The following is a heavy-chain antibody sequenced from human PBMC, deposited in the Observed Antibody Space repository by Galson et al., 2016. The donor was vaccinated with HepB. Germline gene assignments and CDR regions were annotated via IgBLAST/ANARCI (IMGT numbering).Heavy chain of an antibody. V-gene: IGHV4-31*03. CDR2: IHYSGNT. D-gene: IGHD4-23*01. CDR1: GGSISSDGHY. Sequence: TLSLTCTVSGGSISSDGHYWSWIRQHPGKGLEWIGYIHYSGNTYYNPSVKGRVIISVDTSKNQFSLKLRSVTAADTAGNYCARARVGRTDYWGQGTLVTVSS. CDR3: ARARVGRTDY. J-gene: IGHJ4*02.